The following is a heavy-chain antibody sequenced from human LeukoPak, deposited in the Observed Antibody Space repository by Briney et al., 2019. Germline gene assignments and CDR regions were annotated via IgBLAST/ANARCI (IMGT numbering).Heavy chain of an antibody. J-gene: IGHJ4*02. Sequence: GGSLRLSCAASGFTFSSCAMTWVPHAPGGGLEWVSATSGSGGSTYYADSVKGRSTISRDNSKNTLFLQMNSLRADDPAVYYCAKGPPYVVVAGHYYYFDYWGQGTLLTVSS. CDR1: GFTFSSCA. CDR3: AKGPPYVVVAGHYYYFDY. D-gene: IGHD3-9*01. CDR2: TSGSGGST. V-gene: IGHV3-23*01.